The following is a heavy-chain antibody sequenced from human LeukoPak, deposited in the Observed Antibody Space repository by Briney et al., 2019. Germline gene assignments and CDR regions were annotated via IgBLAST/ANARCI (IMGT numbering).Heavy chain of an antibody. V-gene: IGHV3-21*04. CDR1: GFTFSSYS. CDR3: AKGSRGYTHYYFDS. Sequence: RPLLLSCVSSGFTFSSYSMNWVRLATGKGLAWVSSSTSSSSYIYYADSVKGRFTISRDNANNSLYLQMNSLRAEDTAVYYCAKGSRGYTHYYFDSWGQGTLVTVSS. CDR2: STSSSSYI. D-gene: IGHD6-13*01. J-gene: IGHJ4*02.